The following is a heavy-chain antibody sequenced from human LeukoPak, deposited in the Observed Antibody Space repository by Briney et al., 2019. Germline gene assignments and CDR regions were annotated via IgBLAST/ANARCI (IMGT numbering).Heavy chain of an antibody. CDR2: IYYSGST. J-gene: IGHJ4*02. V-gene: IGHV4-39*07. CDR3: ARWLQSGTALHFDY. CDR1: GGSISSSSYY. D-gene: IGHD5-24*01. Sequence: SETLSLTCTVSGGSISSSSYYWGWIRQPPGKGLGWIGSIYYSGSTYYNPSLKSRVTISVDTSKNQFSLKLSSVTAADTAVYYCARWLQSGTALHFDYWGQGTLVTVSS.